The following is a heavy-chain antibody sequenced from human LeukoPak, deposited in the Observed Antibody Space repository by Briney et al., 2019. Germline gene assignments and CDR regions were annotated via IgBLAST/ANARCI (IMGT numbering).Heavy chain of an antibody. CDR2: ITSSSTTI. J-gene: IGHJ6*02. V-gene: IGHV3-48*02. CDR1: GFTFRSYS. Sequence: GGSLRLSCAACGFTFRSYSMNWVRQAPGKGLEWVSYITSSSTTIYYADSVKGRFTNTRDNAKNSLYLQMTSLRDDDTALYYRARGGDIAALGGMDVWGQGTTVTVSS. CDR3: ARGGDIAALGGMDV. D-gene: IGHD5-12*01.